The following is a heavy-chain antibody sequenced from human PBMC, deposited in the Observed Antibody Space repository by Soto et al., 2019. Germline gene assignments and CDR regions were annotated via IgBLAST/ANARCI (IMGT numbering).Heavy chain of an antibody. J-gene: IGHJ4*02. Sequence: QVQLQESGPGLVKPSQTLSLPCTVSGGSISSGGYYWSWIRQHPGKGLEWIGYIYYSGSTYYNPSLKSRVTISVDKSKNQFSLKLSSVTAADTAVYYCALQKPGSTFFDYWGQGTLVTVSS. CDR3: ALQKPGSTFFDY. CDR2: IYYSGST. V-gene: IGHV4-31*03. D-gene: IGHD2-2*01. CDR1: GGSISSGGYY.